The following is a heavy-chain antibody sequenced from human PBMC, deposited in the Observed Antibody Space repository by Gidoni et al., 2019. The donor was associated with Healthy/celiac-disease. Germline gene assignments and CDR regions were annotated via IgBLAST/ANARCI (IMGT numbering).Heavy chain of an antibody. J-gene: IGHJ6*02. CDR2: ISYDRSNQ. V-gene: IGHV3-30-3*01. Sequence: VQLVASGGGVVQPGGPLRLPWAAHGITFITEPVARFRRAPGQEWVAGISYDRSNQCYADSVKGLFTIARDHSNPTLYLLLHSLRPEDTAVYYCARSPESARYGSGSYYNTDYYYYYGMDVWGQGTTVTVSS. CDR3: ARSPESARYGSGSYYNTDYYYYYGMDV. CDR1: GITFITEP. D-gene: IGHD3-10*01.